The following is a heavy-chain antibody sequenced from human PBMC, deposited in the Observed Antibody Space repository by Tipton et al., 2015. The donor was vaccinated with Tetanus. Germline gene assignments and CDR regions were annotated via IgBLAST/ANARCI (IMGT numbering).Heavy chain of an antibody. Sequence: TLSLTCTVSGGSISSYYWSWIRQPPGKGLEWIRYIYYSGSTNYNPSLKSRVAISVDTSKNQFSLKLSSVTAADTAVYYCARIGTYYYDSSGYSPHDAFDIWGQGTMVTVSS. CDR1: GGSISSYY. CDR3: ARIGTYYYDSSGYSPHDAFDI. D-gene: IGHD3-22*01. V-gene: IGHV4-59*01. CDR2: IYYSGST. J-gene: IGHJ3*02.